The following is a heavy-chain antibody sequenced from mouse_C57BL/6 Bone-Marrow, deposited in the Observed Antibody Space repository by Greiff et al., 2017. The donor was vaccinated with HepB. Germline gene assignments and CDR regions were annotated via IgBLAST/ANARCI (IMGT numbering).Heavy chain of an antibody. CDR1: GFNIKDDY. J-gene: IGHJ2*01. Sequence: VQLQQSGAELVRPGASVKLSCTASGFNIKDDYMHWVQQRPEQGPEWIGWLDPENGDTEYASKFQGQATITADTSSNTAYLQLSSLTSEDTAVYYCTKGPIATVVATPFDYWGQGTTLTVSS. D-gene: IGHD1-1*01. V-gene: IGHV14-4*01. CDR3: TKGPIATVVATPFDY. CDR2: LDPENGDT.